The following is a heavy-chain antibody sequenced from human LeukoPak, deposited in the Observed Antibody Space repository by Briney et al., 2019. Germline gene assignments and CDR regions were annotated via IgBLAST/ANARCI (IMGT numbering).Heavy chain of an antibody. CDR1: GGSFSGYY. D-gene: IGHD3-3*01. Sequence: SETLSLTCAVYGGSFSGYYWSWIRQPPGKGLEWIGEINHSGSTNYNPSLKSRVTISVDTSKNQFSLKLSSVTAADTAVYYCATLFGVVPTYYYYYYGMDVWGQGTTVTVSS. CDR2: INHSGST. J-gene: IGHJ6*02. CDR3: ATLFGVVPTYYYYYYGMDV. V-gene: IGHV4-34*01.